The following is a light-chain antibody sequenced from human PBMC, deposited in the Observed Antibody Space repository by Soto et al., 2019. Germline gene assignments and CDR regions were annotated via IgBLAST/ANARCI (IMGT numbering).Light chain of an antibody. CDR3: SSLTRSDTWV. V-gene: IGLV2-14*02. Sequence: QSSLTQPASVSGSPGQSITISCTGGSSDVGSYNRVSWYRQHPGKAPQLMIYEVSNRPSGVSNRFSGSKSGNTASLTISGLQAEDEADYFCSSLTRSDTWVIGGGTKLTVL. CDR2: EVS. CDR1: SSDVGSYNR. J-gene: IGLJ3*02.